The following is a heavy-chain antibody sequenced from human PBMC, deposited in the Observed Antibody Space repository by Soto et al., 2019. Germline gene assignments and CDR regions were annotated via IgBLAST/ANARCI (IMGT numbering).Heavy chain of an antibody. Sequence: QVQLVQSGAAVKKPGSSVKVSCKASGGTFSSYFSWVRQAPGQGLEWMGGIIPIFGPANLAPKFQGRVTITADESTRTAYMELSSLRSEDTAMYYCAKEAGGLELGGGGYFDSWGQGTLVTVSP. V-gene: IGHV1-69*12. CDR2: IIPIFGPA. D-gene: IGHD1-7*01. J-gene: IGHJ4*02. CDR3: AKEAGGLELGGGGYFDS. CDR1: GGTFSSY.